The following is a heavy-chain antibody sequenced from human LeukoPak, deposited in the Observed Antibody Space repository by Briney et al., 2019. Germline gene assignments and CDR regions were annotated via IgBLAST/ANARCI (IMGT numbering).Heavy chain of an antibody. V-gene: IGHV3-9*01. CDR1: GFTFADYA. J-gene: IGHJ6*02. D-gene: IGHD3-10*01. Sequence: GRSLRLSCAASGFTFADYAMHWVRQAPGQGLEWVSGISWNSGSIGYADSVKGRFTISRDNAKNSLYLQMNSLRAEDTALYYCAKDMEITKDVWGQGTTVTVSS. CDR2: ISWNSGSI. CDR3: AKDMEITKDV.